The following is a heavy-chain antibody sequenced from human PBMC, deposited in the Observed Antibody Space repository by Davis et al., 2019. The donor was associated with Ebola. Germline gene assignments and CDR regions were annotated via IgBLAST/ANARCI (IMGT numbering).Heavy chain of an antibody. CDR2: FRHIGYS. D-gene: IGHD2-21*02. V-gene: IGHV4-34*01. Sequence: SETLSLTCTIYASSFSGYYWSWIRQPPGKGLEWLGEFRHIGYSNSNPSLKSRVTMSVDTSKNQFSLTLTSVSAAATAVYYCARTTLTSISDAGLGYNFFAPWGQGTLVTVSS. J-gene: IGHJ5*02. CDR3: ARTTLTSISDAGLGYNFFAP. CDR1: ASSFSGYY.